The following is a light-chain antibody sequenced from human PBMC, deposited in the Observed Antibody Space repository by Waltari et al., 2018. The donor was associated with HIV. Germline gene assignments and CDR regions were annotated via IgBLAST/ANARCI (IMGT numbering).Light chain of an antibody. CDR2: YGS. V-gene: IGLV3-21*04. CDR1: NIGSRS. CDR3: QVWDSSSDHHV. J-gene: IGLJ1*01. Sequence: SYVLTQPPSVSVAPGKTARITCGGNNIGSRSVHWYQQKPGQAPVLVMNYGSDRPSGIPERFSGSNSGNTATLTISRIEAGDEADYFCQVWDSSSDHHVFGTGTKVTVL.